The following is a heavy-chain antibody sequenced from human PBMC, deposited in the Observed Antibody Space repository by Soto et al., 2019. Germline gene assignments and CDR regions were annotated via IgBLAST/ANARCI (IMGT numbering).Heavy chain of an antibody. CDR2: INAGNGNT. V-gene: IGHV1-3*01. J-gene: IGHJ4*02. CDR1: GYTFTSYA. Sequence: QVQLVQSGAEVKKTGASVKVSCKASGYTFTSYAMHWVRQAPGQRLEWMGWINAGNGNTKYSQKFQVRVTNTRDTSGSTAYMELSSLRSEVTAVYYCARVGSKLRYFDWLPYYWGQGTLVTVSS. D-gene: IGHD3-9*01. CDR3: ARVGSKLRYFDWLPYY.